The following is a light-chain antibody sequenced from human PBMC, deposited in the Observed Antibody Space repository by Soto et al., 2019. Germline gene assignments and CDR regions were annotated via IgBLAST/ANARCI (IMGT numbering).Light chain of an antibody. CDR1: QSVDSY. CDR3: QQRRNWPLT. V-gene: IGKV3-11*01. J-gene: IGKJ4*02. CDR2: DVS. Sequence: EIVLTQSPATLSLSPGERATLSCRASQSVDSYLTWYQQRRGQAPRLLIYDVSKRATGIPVRFSGSGSGTDFTLTISSLEPEDVAIYYCQQRRNWPLTFGGGTKLEIK.